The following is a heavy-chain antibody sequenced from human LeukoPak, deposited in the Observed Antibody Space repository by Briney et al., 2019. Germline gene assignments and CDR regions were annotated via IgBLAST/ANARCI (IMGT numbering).Heavy chain of an antibody. CDR2: IKHNGGEK. D-gene: IGHD5-24*01. J-gene: IGHJ4*02. CDR3: ARAGGTRLQYNY. CDR1: GFTFSSYW. Sequence: PGGSLRLSCEASGFTFSSYWMSWVRQAPGKGLEWVGNIKHNGGEKYYVETVKGRFTISRDKATSTLSMQMNSLRSEDTAVYYCARAGGTRLQYNYWGQGTLVTVSS. V-gene: IGHV3-7*04.